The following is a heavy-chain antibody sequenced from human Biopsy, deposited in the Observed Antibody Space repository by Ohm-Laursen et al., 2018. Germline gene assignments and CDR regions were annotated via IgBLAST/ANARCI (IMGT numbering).Heavy chain of an antibody. Sequence: ASVKVSCKASGNTFATYHIHWGRQAPGQGLECRWVITPSGDTTSFSQKFQGRITMTRDTSTGTVYMDLNSLGSEDTAVYYCARAGVGSDGTDSYYYGMDVWGPGTTVTVSS. CDR2: ITPSGDTT. CDR3: ARAGVGSDGTDSYYYGMDV. J-gene: IGHJ6*02. V-gene: IGHV1-46*01. D-gene: IGHD5-24*01. CDR1: GNTFATYH.